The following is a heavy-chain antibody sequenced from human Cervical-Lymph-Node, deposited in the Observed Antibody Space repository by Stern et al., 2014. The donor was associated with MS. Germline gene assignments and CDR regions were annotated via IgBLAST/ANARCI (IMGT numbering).Heavy chain of an antibody. V-gene: IGHV1-2*06. J-gene: IGHJ5*01. CDR3: AKSGASGDGWFDS. CDR2: INPNSDGT. Sequence: QLVQSGAGVKKPGASVKVSCKASGYTFTEYYVHWVRQAPGQGLEWMGRINPNSDGTTYAQKFQGSVTMTRDTSISTAYMELSSLTYDDTAVYYCAKSGASGDGWFDSWGQGTLVTVSS. D-gene: IGHD2-15*01. CDR1: GYTFTEYY.